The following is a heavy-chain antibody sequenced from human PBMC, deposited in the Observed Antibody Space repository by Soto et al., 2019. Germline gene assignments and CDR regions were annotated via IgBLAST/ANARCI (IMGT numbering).Heavy chain of an antibody. Sequence: SVKVSCKASGGTFSSHAISWVRQAPGQGLEWMGGIIPIFGTANYAQKFQGRVTITADESTSTAYMELSSLRSEDTAVYYCARGDVDTAMVSYYYGMDVWGQGTTVTVS. J-gene: IGHJ6*02. CDR3: ARGDVDTAMVSYYYGMDV. D-gene: IGHD5-18*01. CDR2: IIPIFGTA. V-gene: IGHV1-69*13. CDR1: GGTFSSHA.